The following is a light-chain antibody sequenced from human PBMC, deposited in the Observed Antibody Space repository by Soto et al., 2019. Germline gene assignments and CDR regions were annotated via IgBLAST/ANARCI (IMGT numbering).Light chain of an antibody. CDR2: GAS. CDR3: QQYNDWPGGT. Sequence: EVVMTQSPDTLSVSPGERATLSCRASQYVSSNLAWYQQRPGQAPRLLIYGASTRATGIPARFSGSGSGRDFKLTISSLQSEDFAVYYCQQYNDWPGGTFGPGTKVGIK. CDR1: QYVSSN. V-gene: IGKV3-15*01. J-gene: IGKJ1*01.